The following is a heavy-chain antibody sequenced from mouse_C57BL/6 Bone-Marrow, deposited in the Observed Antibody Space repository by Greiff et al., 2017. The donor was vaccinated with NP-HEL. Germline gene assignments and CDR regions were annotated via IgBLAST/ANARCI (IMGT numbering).Heavy chain of an antibody. CDR2: INPGSGGT. V-gene: IGHV1-54*01. CDR3: ARLGTLVENDFDY. J-gene: IGHJ2*01. D-gene: IGHD1-1*01. Sequence: QVQLQQSGAELVRPGTSVKVSCKASGYAFTNYLIEWVKQRPGQGLEWIGVINPGSGGTNYNEKFKGKATLTADKSSSTAYMQLSSLTSEDSAVYYCARLGTLVENDFDYWGQGTTLTVSS. CDR1: GYAFTNYL.